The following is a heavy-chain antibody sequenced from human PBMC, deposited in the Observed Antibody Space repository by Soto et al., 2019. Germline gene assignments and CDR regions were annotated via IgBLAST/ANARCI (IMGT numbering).Heavy chain of an antibody. Sequence: PSETLSLTCTVSGGSISSYYWSWIRQPPGKGLEWIGYIYYSGSTNYNPSLKSRVTISVDTSKNQFSLKLSSVTAADTAVYYCARAEVVVAATRLAFDPWGQGTLVTVSS. D-gene: IGHD2-15*01. CDR2: IYYSGST. J-gene: IGHJ5*02. CDR3: ARAEVVVAATRLAFDP. CDR1: GGSISSYY. V-gene: IGHV4-59*01.